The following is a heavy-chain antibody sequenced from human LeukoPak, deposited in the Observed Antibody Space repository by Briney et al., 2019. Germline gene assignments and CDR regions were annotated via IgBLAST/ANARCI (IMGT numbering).Heavy chain of an antibody. CDR2: ISGSGDNT. Sequence: PGGSLRLSCVVSGFTFSSYAMSWVRPAPGKGLEWVSGISGSGDNTYYADSVKGRFTISRDNSKNTLYVQMNSLGTEDTAAYYCAKGSYYDSSGSFYFDYWGQGTLVTVSS. CDR3: AKGSYYDSSGSFYFDY. V-gene: IGHV3-23*01. D-gene: IGHD3-22*01. CDR1: GFTFSSYA. J-gene: IGHJ4*02.